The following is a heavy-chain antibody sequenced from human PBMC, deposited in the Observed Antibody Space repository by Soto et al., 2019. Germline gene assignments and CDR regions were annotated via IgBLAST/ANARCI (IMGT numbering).Heavy chain of an antibody. CDR2: ISYDGSNK. J-gene: IGHJ6*02. V-gene: IGHV3-30*18. Sequence: PGESLKISCAASGFTFSSYGMHWVRQAPGKGLEWVAVISYDGSNKYYADSVKGRFTISRDNSKNTLYLQMNSLRAEDTAVYYCAKEIGVPAAYGMDVWGQGTTVTVSS. CDR3: AKEIGVPAAYGMDV. CDR1: GFTFSSYG. D-gene: IGHD2-2*01.